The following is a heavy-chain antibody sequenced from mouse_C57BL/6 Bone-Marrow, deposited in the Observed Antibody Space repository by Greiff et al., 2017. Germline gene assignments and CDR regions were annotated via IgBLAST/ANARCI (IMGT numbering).Heavy chain of an antibody. D-gene: IGHD1-1*01. V-gene: IGHV1-63*01. CDR3: ARSSIYYPFDY. Sequence: VQRVESGAELVRPGTSVKMSCKASGYTFTNYWIGWAKQRPGHGLEWIGDIYPGGGYTNYNEKFKGKATLTADKSSSTAYMQFSSLTSEDSAIYYCARSSIYYPFDYWGQGTTLTVSS. J-gene: IGHJ2*01. CDR2: IYPGGGYT. CDR1: GYTFTNYW.